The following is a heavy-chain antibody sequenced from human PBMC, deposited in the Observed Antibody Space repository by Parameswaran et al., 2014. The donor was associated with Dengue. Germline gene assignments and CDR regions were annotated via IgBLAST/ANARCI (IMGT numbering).Heavy chain of an antibody. CDR3: ARDPVLEWLGGYFDY. D-gene: IGHD3-3*01. J-gene: IGHJ4*02. V-gene: IGHV4-30-4*01. Sequence: RWIRQPPGKGLEWIGYIYYSGSTYYNPSLKSRVTISVDTSKNQFSLKLSSVTAADTAVYYCARDPVLEWLGGYFDYWGQGTLVTVSS. CDR2: IYYSGST.